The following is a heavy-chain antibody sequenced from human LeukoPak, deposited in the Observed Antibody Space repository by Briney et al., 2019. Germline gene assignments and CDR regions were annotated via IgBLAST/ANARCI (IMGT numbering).Heavy chain of an antibody. D-gene: IGHD3-10*01. V-gene: IGHV4-34*01. CDR3: AVSLNPQFAYYYGMDV. Sequence: SETLSLTCAVYGGSFSGYYWSWIRQPPGKGLEWIEEINHSGSTNYNPSLKSRVTISVDTSKNQFSLKLSSVTAADTAVYYCAVSLNPQFAYYYGMDVWGQGTTVTVSS. J-gene: IGHJ6*02. CDR1: GGSFSGYY. CDR2: INHSGST.